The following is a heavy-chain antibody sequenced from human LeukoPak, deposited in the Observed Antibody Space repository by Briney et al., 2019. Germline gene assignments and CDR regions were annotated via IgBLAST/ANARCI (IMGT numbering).Heavy chain of an antibody. CDR3: ARCDYGSGSYPNLDY. CDR2: IYPGDSYT. D-gene: IGHD3-10*01. CDR1: GYSFPNYW. J-gene: IGHJ4*02. Sequence: GESLKISCKGSGYSFPNYWIGWVRQMPGKGLEWMGIIYPGDSYTRYSPSFQGQVTISADKSISTAYLQWSSLKASDTAMYYCARCDYGSGSYPNLDYWGQGTLVTVSS. V-gene: IGHV5-51*01.